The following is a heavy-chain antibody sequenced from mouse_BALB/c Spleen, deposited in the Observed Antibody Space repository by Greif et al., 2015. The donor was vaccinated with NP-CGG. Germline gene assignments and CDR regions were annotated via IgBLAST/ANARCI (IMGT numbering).Heavy chain of an antibody. V-gene: IGHV5-9*02. CDR3: ARHRVLRDYAMDY. CDR2: ISSGGSYT. Sequence: EVKVVESGGGLVKPGGSLKLSCAASGFAFSSYDMSWVRQTPEKRLEWVATISSGGSYTYYPDSVKGRFTISRDNARNTLYLQMSSLRSEDTALYYCARHRVLRDYAMDYWGQGTSVTVSS. J-gene: IGHJ4*01. D-gene: IGHD1-1*01. CDR1: GFAFSSYD.